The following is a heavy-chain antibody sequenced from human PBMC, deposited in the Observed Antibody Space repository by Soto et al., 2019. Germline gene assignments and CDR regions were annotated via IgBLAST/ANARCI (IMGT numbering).Heavy chain of an antibody. CDR1: GFTFSSYG. D-gene: IGHD6-19*01. Sequence: QVQLVESGGGVVQPGRSLRLSCAASGFTFSSYGMHWVRQAPGKGLEWVAVISYDGSNKYYADSVKGRFTISRDNSKNRLYLQMTRLRAEDTAVYDCAKPPGGWYPPFDYWGQGTLGTGSS. CDR2: ISYDGSNK. V-gene: IGHV3-30*18. CDR3: AKPPGGWYPPFDY. J-gene: IGHJ4*02.